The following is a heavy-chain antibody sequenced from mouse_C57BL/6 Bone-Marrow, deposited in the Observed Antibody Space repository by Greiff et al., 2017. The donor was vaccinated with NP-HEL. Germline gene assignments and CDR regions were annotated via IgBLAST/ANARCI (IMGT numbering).Heavy chain of an antibody. J-gene: IGHJ2*01. CDR3: ARWCTSWSFDY. D-gene: IGHD1-1*02. V-gene: IGHV5-17*01. CDR1: GFTFSDYG. CDR2: ISSGSSTI. Sequence: EVQLVESGGGLVKPGGSLKLSCAASGFTFSDYGMHWVRQAPEKGLEWVAYISSGSSTIYYADTVTGRFTITRDNAKNTMFLQITILRSEDAAMYYCARWCTSWSFDYWGQATTLTVSS.